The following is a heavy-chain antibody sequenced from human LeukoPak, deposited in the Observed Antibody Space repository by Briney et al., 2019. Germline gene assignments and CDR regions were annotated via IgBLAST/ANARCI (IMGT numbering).Heavy chain of an antibody. Sequence: ASVKVFCKASGGTFSSYAISWVRQAPGQGLEWMGGIIPLFPSTNYAQKFQGRVTMTRDTSTSTVYMELSSLRSEDTAVYYCAREPPYYYDSSGYYYIFDYWGQGTLVTVSS. D-gene: IGHD3-22*01. CDR1: GGTFSSYA. CDR3: AREPPYYYDSSGYYYIFDY. CDR2: IIPLFPST. V-gene: IGHV1-69*05. J-gene: IGHJ4*02.